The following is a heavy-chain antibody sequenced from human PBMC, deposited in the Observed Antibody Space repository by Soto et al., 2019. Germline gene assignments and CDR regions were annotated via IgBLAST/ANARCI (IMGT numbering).Heavy chain of an antibody. V-gene: IGHV6-1*01. Sequence: SQTLSLTCAISGDSVSSNSAAWNWIRQSPSRGLEWLGRTYYRSKWYNDYAVSVKSRITINPDTSKNQFSLQLNSVTPEDTAVYYCARDHVRGLPVDYYYYYYGMDVWGQGTTVTVSS. CDR2: TYYRSKWYN. D-gene: IGHD2-8*01. J-gene: IGHJ6*02. CDR1: GDSVSSNSAA. CDR3: ARDHVRGLPVDYYYYYYGMDV.